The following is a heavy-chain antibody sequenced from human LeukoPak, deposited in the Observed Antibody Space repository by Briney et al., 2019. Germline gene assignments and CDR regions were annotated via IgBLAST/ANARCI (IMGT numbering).Heavy chain of an antibody. V-gene: IGHV4-39*01. D-gene: IGHD3-10*01. J-gene: IGHJ4*02. CDR2: IYYSGST. CDR1: GGSINSSSYY. CDR3: ARRPVWFGESLSYFDY. Sequence: SETLSLTCTVSGGSINSSSYYWGWIRQPPGKGLEWISSIYYSGSTYDSPSLKSRVTISVDTSKNQFSLKLSSVTAADTAVYYCARRPVWFGESLSYFDYWGQGTLVTVSS.